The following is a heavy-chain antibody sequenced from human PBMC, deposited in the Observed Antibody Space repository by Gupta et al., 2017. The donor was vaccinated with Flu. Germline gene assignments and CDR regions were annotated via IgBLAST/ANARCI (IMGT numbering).Heavy chain of an antibody. V-gene: IGHV3-74*01. CDR1: GFTFSSYL. D-gene: IGHD1-26*01. Sequence: EVQLVESGGDFVQPGGSLRLSCAASGFTFSSYLMHWVRQAPGKGLMWVSRINSYGSRTSYADSVRGRFTISRDDAKNTLYLQMNSLRADDTAVYYCARDLAGGTVWGQGTRVTVSS. J-gene: IGHJ6*02. CDR3: ARDLAGGTV. CDR2: INSYGSRT.